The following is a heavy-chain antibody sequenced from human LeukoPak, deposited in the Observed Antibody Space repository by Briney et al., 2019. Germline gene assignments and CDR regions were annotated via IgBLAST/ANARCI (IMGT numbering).Heavy chain of an antibody. D-gene: IGHD2-8*02. CDR1: GFTFSSYW. CDR2: INTDGRST. Sequence: GGSVRLSCAASGFTFSSYWMYWVRQAPGKGPVWVSRINTDGRSTKYADSVKGRFTISRDNAKHTLYLQMNSLRSEDTAVYYCTAMVVNVEAFDCWAHGILVAVSS. V-gene: IGHV3-74*03. J-gene: IGHJ4*03. CDR3: TAMVVNVEAFDC.